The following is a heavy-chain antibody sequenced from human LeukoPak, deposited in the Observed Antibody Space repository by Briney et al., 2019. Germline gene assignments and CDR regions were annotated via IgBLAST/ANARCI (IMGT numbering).Heavy chain of an antibody. V-gene: IGHV3-23*01. CDR2: ISGSGGST. Sequence: PGGSLRLSCAASGFTFSSYAMSWVRQAPGKGLEWVSAISGSGGSTYYADSVKGRFTISRDNSKNTLYLQMNSLRAEDTAVYYCAKDYYDSSGPDYYFDYWGQGTLVTVSS. CDR1: GFTFSSYA. CDR3: AKDYYDSSGPDYYFDY. J-gene: IGHJ4*02. D-gene: IGHD3-22*01.